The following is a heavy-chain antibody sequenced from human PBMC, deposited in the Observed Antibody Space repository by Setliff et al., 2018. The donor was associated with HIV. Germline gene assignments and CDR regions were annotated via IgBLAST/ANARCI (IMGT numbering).Heavy chain of an antibody. D-gene: IGHD4-17*01. CDR3: ARHKTHDYDGNSVYFDF. J-gene: IGHJ4*02. CDR1: GGSISSGDYY. V-gene: IGHV4-30-4*08. Sequence: SETLSLTCTVSGGSISSGDYYWSWIRQPPGKGLEWIGYIYYSGSTYYNPSLRSRVTISLDTSKNQFSLKLSSVTAADTAVYFCARHKTHDYDGNSVYFDFWGQGILVTVSS. CDR2: IYYSGST.